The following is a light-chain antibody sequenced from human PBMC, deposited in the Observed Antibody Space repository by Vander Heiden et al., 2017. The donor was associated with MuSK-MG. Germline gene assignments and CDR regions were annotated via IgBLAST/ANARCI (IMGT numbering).Light chain of an antibody. CDR2: KAS. V-gene: IGKV1-5*03. J-gene: IGKJ4*01. CDR3: QQYNSHSPLT. CDR1: QSITTW. Sequence: DIQMTQSPSTLSASVGDRVTITCRASQSITTWLAWYQQKPGKAPKLLIYKASSLESGVPSRFSGNGYGTDFTLTISSRQPDDFAPYSCQQYNSHSPLTFGGGTKVEIK.